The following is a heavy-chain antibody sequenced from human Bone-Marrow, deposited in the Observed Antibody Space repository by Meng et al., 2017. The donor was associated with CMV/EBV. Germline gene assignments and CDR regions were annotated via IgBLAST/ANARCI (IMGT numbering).Heavy chain of an antibody. V-gene: IGHV3-43D*04. J-gene: IGHJ4*02. CDR3: ARGRIAAAGFLDY. Sequence: ASGFHFDDYAMRWVRQAPEEGLEWVSLISWDGGSTYYADSVKGRFTISKDNSKNTLYLQMNSLRAEDTAVYYCARGRIAAAGFLDYWGQGTLVTVSS. D-gene: IGHD6-13*01. CDR1: GFHFDDYA. CDR2: ISWDGGST.